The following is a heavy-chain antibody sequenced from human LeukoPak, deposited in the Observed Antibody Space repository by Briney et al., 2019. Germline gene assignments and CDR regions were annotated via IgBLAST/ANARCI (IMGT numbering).Heavy chain of an antibody. J-gene: IGHJ1*01. CDR1: GFTFSDHY. CDR3: ATVEGNYGH. D-gene: IGHD1-7*01. CDR2: ARNKPKGYTT. V-gene: IGHV3-72*01. Sequence: GGSLRLSCEVSGFTFSDHYMDWVRQAPGKGLEWVGRARNKPKGYTTVYAASVKGRFTISRDDSKDSLYLQMNSLKTDDTAVYYCATVEGNYGHWGQGTLVTVSS.